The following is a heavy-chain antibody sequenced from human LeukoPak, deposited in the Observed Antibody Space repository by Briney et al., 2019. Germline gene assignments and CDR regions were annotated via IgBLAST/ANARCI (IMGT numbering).Heavy chain of an antibody. D-gene: IGHD3-10*01. CDR1: GGSISSYY. CDR3: ARARQYYYGSGSYSPPPNDAFDI. CDR2: IYTSGST. Sequence: PSETLSLTCTVSGGSISSYYWSWIRQPAGKGLEWIGRIYTSGSTNYNPSLKSRVTMSVDTSKNQFSLKLSSVTAADTAVYYCARARQYYYGSGSYSPPPNDAFDIRGQGTMVTVSS. J-gene: IGHJ3*02. V-gene: IGHV4-4*07.